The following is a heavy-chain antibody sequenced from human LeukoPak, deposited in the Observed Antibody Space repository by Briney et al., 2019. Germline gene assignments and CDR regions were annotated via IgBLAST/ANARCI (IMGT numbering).Heavy chain of an antibody. CDR1: GGSLTIYY. Sequence: SETLSLTCAVSGGSLTIYYSSWLRQPPGKGLEWIGYIYYTGSTNYNPSLKSRVTISVDTSRNQFSLKMTSVTASDTAVYYCARLNGSNPYDAFVVWGQGTMVTVSP. D-gene: IGHD4-23*01. CDR2: IYYTGST. CDR3: ARLNGSNPYDAFVV. V-gene: IGHV4-59*08. J-gene: IGHJ3*01.